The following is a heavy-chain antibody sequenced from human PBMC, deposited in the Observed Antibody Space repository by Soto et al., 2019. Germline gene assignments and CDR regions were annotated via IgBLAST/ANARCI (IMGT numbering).Heavy chain of an antibody. J-gene: IGHJ4*02. D-gene: IGHD6-19*01. CDR1: GFTFSGSA. V-gene: IGHV3-23*01. CDR3: AKEGYDSGWYWHX. CDR2: ITSSGSEV. Sequence: PGGSLRLSCAASGFTFSGSAMTWVRQAPGKWLEYVASITSSGSEVFHAASVKGRFTISRDNSKNMLYLQMNSLRAEDTAVYYCAKEGYDSGWYWHXWGQGALVTVSX.